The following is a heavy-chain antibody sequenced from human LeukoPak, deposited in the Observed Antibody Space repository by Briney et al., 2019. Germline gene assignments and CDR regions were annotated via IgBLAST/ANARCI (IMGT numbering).Heavy chain of an antibody. V-gene: IGHV4-31*03. CDR3: ARVLGSGYDFDY. CDR2: IYYSGST. Sequence: PSETLSLTCTVSGGSISSGGYYWSWIRQHPGKGLEWIGYIYYSGSTYYNPSLKSRVTISVDTSKNQFSLKLSSVTAADTAVYYGARVLGSGYDFDYGGKGPLVPVSS. CDR1: GGSISSGGYY. J-gene: IGHJ4*02. D-gene: IGHD5-12*01.